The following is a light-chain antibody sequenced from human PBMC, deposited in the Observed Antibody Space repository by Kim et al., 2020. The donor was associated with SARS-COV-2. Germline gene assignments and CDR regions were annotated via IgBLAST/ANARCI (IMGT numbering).Light chain of an antibody. Sequence: DIQMTQSPSTLSASVGDRVTITCRASQSISDWVAWYQQKPGKAPKLLIYKASSLESGVPSRFSGSGSGTEFTLTISSLQPDDFATYYCQQFKSYSITFGQGTRLEIK. CDR1: QSISDW. CDR3: QQFKSYSIT. CDR2: KAS. V-gene: IGKV1-5*03. J-gene: IGKJ5*01.